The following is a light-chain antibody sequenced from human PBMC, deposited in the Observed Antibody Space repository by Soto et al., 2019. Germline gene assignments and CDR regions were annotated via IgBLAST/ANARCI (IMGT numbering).Light chain of an antibody. J-gene: IGKJ1*01. Sequence: EIVLTQSPGTLSLSPGERATLSCRASQSVSSSYLAWYQQKPDQAPRLLIYGASSRATGIRDRFSGSGSGTDFTLTISRLEPEDFAVYYCQQYGSSPRTFGQGTKVDIK. CDR2: GAS. CDR1: QSVSSSY. V-gene: IGKV3-20*01. CDR3: QQYGSSPRT.